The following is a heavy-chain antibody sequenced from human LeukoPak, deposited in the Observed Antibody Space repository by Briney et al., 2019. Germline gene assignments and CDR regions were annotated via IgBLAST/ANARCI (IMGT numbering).Heavy chain of an antibody. CDR3: ARTSNYFNWFDP. Sequence: SQTLSLTCTVSGGSISSGSYYWSWIRQPAGKGLEWIRRIYTSGSTNYNPSLKSRVTISVDTSKNQFSLKLSSVTAADTAVYYCARTSNYFNWFDPWGQGTLVTVSS. V-gene: IGHV4-61*02. J-gene: IGHJ5*02. CDR1: GGSISSGSYY. CDR2: IYTSGST. D-gene: IGHD4-11*01.